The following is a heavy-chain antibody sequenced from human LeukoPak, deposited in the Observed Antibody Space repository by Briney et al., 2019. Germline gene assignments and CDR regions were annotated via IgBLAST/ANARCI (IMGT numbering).Heavy chain of an antibody. V-gene: IGHV3-21*01. J-gene: IGHJ4*02. D-gene: IGHD3-22*01. CDR1: GYTFTSSA. CDR3: ARPYDTRGYFPDY. CDR2: ISRGSDHI. Sequence: ASVKVSCKASGYTFTSSAMNWVRQAPGKGLEWVSSISRGSDHIFYADSMKGRFTISRDNAKNSLYLQMNSLGAEDTAVYYCARPYDTRGYFPDYWGQETLVTVSS.